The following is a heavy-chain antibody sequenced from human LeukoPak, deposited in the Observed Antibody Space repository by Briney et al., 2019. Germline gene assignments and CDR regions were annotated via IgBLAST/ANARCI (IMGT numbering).Heavy chain of an antibody. D-gene: IGHD6-6*01. V-gene: IGHV1-69*05. J-gene: IGHJ4*02. Sequence: SVKVSCKASGGTFSSYAISWVRQAPGQGLEWMGRIIPIFGTANYAQKFQGRVTITTDESTSTAYMELSSLRSEDTAVYYCARDSDSSSYFDYWGQGTLVTVSS. CDR3: ARDSDSSSYFDY. CDR2: IIPIFGTA. CDR1: GGTFSSYA.